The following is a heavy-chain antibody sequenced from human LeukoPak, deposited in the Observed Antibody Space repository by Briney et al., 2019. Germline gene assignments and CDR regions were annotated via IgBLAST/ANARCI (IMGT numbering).Heavy chain of an antibody. Sequence: GGSLRLSCAAIEFTFSSYSMNWVRQAPGKGLEWVSYISSGSATIYYADSVKGLFTISRDNGKNSLFLQMNSLRDEDTAVYYCARGGGSGSDSGDYWGQGTLVTLSS. CDR2: ISSGSATI. CDR1: EFTFSSYS. CDR3: ARGGGSGSDSGDY. V-gene: IGHV3-48*02. D-gene: IGHD1-26*01. J-gene: IGHJ4*02.